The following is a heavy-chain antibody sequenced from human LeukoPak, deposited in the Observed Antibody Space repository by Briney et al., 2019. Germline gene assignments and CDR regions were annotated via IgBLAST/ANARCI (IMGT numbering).Heavy chain of an antibody. CDR3: ARGVHYYGSGSYYSGY. D-gene: IGHD3-10*01. Sequence: ASVKVSCKASGYTFTSYAMNWVRQAPGQGLEWMGWINTNTGNPTYARGFTGRFVFSLDTSVSTAYLQISSLKAEDTAVYYCARGVHYYGSGSYYSGYWGQGTLVTVSS. J-gene: IGHJ4*02. CDR2: INTNTGNP. V-gene: IGHV7-4-1*02. CDR1: GYTFTSYA.